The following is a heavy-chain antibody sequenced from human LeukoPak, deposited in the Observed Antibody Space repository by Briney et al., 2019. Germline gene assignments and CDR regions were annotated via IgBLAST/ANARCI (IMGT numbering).Heavy chain of an antibody. CDR2: VNQGGSET. J-gene: IGHJ4*02. D-gene: IGHD3-16*02. CDR1: GFSFNTYW. CDR3: VRGGLYHYSGTSGDY. V-gene: IGHV3-7*01. Sequence: GGSLSLSCAASGFSFNTYWMTWVRQAPGKGLEWVANVNQGGSETYYVDSVKGRFIISRDNAKNSMYLQMNSLRVEDTAVYYCVRGGLYHYSGTSGDYWGQGTLVTVSS.